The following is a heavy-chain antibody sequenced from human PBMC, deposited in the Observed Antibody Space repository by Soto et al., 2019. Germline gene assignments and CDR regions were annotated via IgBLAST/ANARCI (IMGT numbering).Heavy chain of an antibody. D-gene: IGHD2-2*01. Sequence: GGSLRLSCVGCGFTFRSYGMHWVRQAPGKGLECVAVISDTGSSHYYAASVEGRFTISRENSKNTLSLHMDGLRVEDTAVYYCAKDRGGDCPDNSCYFGADYWGQGTPVTVSS. CDR2: ISDTGSSH. CDR1: GFTFRSYG. J-gene: IGHJ4*02. V-gene: IGHV3-30*18. CDR3: AKDRGGDCPDNSCYFGADY.